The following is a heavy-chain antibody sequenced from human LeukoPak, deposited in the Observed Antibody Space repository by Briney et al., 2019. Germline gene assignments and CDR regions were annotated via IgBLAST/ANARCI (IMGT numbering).Heavy chain of an antibody. CDR2: INYSGGT. D-gene: IGHD5-12*01. V-gene: IGHV4-59*01. J-gene: IGHJ6*03. Sequence: PSETLSLTCTVSAGSITSSYYWSWIRQSPGTGLEWIAYINYSGGTTYNPSLKNRVAISLDTSNNQFSLRVNFVTAADTAVYYCARLVAPLSPWRFKLDTRGHRREYDYYMDVWGKGTTVAVSS. CDR3: ARLVAPLSPWRFKLDTRGHRREYDYYMDV. CDR1: AGSITSSYY.